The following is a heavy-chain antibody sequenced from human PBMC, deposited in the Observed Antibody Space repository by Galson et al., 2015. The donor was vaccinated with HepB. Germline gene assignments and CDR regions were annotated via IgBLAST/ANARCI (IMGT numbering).Heavy chain of an antibody. J-gene: IGHJ6*02. V-gene: IGHV1-69*13. CDR2: IIPIFGTA. D-gene: IGHD2-21*02. Sequence: SVKVSCKASGGTFSSYAISWVRQAPGQGLEWMGGIIPIFGTANYAQKFQGRVTITADESTSTAYMELSSLRSEDTAVYYCARLRVTATSRIYYYYGMDVWGQGTTVTVSS. CDR1: GGTFSSYA. CDR3: ARLRVTATSRIYYYYGMDV.